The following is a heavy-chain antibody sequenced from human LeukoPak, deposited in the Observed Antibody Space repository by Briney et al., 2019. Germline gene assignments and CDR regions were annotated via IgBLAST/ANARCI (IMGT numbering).Heavy chain of an antibody. CDR1: KITFSSYW. V-gene: IGHV3-7*01. CDR3: ARESPYYDSSGSDY. Sequence: GGSLRLSCTSSKITFSSYWMSWVRQAPGKGLEWVANIKQDGSEKYYVDSLKGRFTISRDNAKNSLYLQMNSLRAEDTAVYYCARESPYYDSSGSDYWGQETLVTVSS. J-gene: IGHJ4*02. D-gene: IGHD3-22*01. CDR2: IKQDGSEK.